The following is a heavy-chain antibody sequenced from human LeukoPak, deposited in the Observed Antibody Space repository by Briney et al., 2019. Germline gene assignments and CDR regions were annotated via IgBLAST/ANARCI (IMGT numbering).Heavy chain of an antibody. V-gene: IGHV1-8*01. D-gene: IGHD3-16*01. CDR2: MNPNSGNR. CDR3: ARVPTYFDRVWGISETQEFDY. Sequence: ASVKVSCKASGYTFTNYDINWVRQATGQALEWVGWMNPNSGNRGYAESFQGRVTMTMNTSVNTAYMELITLTSEDTAAYYCARVPTYFDRVWGISETQEFDYWGQGTLVTVSS. J-gene: IGHJ4*02. CDR1: GYTFTNYD.